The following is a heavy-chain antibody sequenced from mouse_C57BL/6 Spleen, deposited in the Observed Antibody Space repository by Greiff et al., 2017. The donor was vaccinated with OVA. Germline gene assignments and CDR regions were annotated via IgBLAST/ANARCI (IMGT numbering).Heavy chain of an antibody. CDR2: IDPSDSYT. V-gene: IGHV1-69*01. CDR3: ARRLRGVMDY. CDR1: GYTFTSYW. D-gene: IGHD2-4*01. J-gene: IGHJ4*01. Sequence: QVQLQQPGAELVMPGASVKLSCKASGYTFTSYWMHWVKQRPGQGLEWIGEIDPSDSYTNYNQKFKGKSTLTVDKSSSTAYMQLSSLTSEDSAVYYCARRLRGVMDYWGQGTSVTVSS.